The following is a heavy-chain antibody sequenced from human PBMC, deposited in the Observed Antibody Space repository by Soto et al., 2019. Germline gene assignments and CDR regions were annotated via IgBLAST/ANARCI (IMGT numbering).Heavy chain of an antibody. V-gene: IGHV3-23*01. CDR2: ISGSGGST. Sequence: GGSLRLSCAASGFTFSSYAMSWVRQAPGKGLEWVSAISGSGGSTYYADSVKGRFTISRDNSKNTLYLQMNSLRAEDTAVYYCAKDPNYYGSGIYYFDYWGQGTLVTVSS. CDR3: AKDPNYYGSGIYYFDY. D-gene: IGHD3-10*01. CDR1: GFTFSSYA. J-gene: IGHJ4*02.